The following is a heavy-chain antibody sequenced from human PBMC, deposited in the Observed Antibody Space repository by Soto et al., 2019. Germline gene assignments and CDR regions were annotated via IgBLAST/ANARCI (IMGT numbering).Heavy chain of an antibody. CDR2: IYPGDSDT. CDR1: GYSFTSYW. V-gene: IGHV5-51*01. J-gene: IGHJ5*02. CDR3: ARHRNMGWSSTLYVWFDP. Sequence: GESLKISCKGSGYSFTSYWIGWVRQMPGKGLEWMGIIYPGDSDTRYSPSFQGQVTISADKSISTAYLQWSSLKASDTAMYHCARHRNMGWSSTLYVWFDPWGQGTLVTVSS. D-gene: IGHD2-2*01.